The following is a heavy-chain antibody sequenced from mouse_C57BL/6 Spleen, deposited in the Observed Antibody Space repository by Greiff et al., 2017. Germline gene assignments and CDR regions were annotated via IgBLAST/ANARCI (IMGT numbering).Heavy chain of an antibody. Sequence: QVQLQQPGAELVKPGASVKMSCKASGYTFTSYWITWVKQRPGQGLEWIGDIYPGSGSTNYNEKFKSKATLTVDTSSSTAYMQLSSLTSEDSAVYYCARGRGSSFPSWFAYWGQGTLVTVSA. J-gene: IGHJ3*01. CDR1: GYTFTSYW. CDR2: IYPGSGST. CDR3: ARGRGSSFPSWFAY. D-gene: IGHD1-1*01. V-gene: IGHV1-55*01.